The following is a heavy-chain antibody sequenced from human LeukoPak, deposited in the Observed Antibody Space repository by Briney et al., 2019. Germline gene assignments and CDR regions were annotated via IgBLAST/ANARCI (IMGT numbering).Heavy chain of an antibody. D-gene: IGHD6-6*01. CDR3: ARGGPFPSGSSSSEYYLDY. Sequence: GASVKVSCKASGYDFINYGISWVRQSPGQGLEWMGWRSIYNGNTAYKLQGRVTMTTDTSTSTAYMEVRSLTSDDTAVYYCARGGPFPSGSSSSEYYLDYWGQGTLVTVSS. CDR1: GYDFINYG. CDR2: RSIYNGNT. V-gene: IGHV1-18*01. J-gene: IGHJ4*02.